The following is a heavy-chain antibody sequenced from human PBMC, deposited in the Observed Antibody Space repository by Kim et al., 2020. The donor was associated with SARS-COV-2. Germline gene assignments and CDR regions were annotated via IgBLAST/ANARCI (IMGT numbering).Heavy chain of an antibody. CDR1: GFTFDDYA. J-gene: IGHJ4*02. Sequence: GGSLRLSCAASGFTFDDYAMHWVRQAPGKGLEWVAGISWNSGSIGYADSVKGRFTITRDNAKNTLYPQMNSHRAEDTALYYCAKVGDSSGDTYYCDYWGQGTLVTVSS. CDR3: AKVGDSSGDTYYCDY. D-gene: IGHD3-22*01. V-gene: IGHV3-9*01. CDR2: ISWNSGSI.